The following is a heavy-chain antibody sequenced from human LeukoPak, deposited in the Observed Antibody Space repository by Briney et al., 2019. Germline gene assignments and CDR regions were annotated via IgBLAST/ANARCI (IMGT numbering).Heavy chain of an antibody. Sequence: ASVKVSCKASGYTFTTYGISWVRQAPGQGLEWMGGIIPIFGTANYAQKFQGRVTITADESTSTAYMELSSLRSEDTAVYYCARALLYSSGWYYFDYWGQGTLVTVSS. CDR3: ARALLYSSGWYYFDY. D-gene: IGHD6-19*01. CDR2: IIPIFGTA. CDR1: GYTFTTYG. J-gene: IGHJ4*02. V-gene: IGHV1-69*13.